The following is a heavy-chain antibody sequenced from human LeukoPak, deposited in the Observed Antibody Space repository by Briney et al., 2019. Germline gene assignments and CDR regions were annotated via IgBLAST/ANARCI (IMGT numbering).Heavy chain of an antibody. Sequence: GGSLRLSCAASGFTFSSYGMHWVRQALGKGLEWVAVIWYDGSNKYYADSVKGRFTISRDNSKNTLYLQMSSLRAEDTAVYYCARDSVDYDILTVYYYYGMDVWGQGTTVTVSS. CDR1: GFTFSSYG. CDR3: ARDSVDYDILTVYYYYGMDV. J-gene: IGHJ6*02. D-gene: IGHD3-9*01. CDR2: IWYDGSNK. V-gene: IGHV3-33*01.